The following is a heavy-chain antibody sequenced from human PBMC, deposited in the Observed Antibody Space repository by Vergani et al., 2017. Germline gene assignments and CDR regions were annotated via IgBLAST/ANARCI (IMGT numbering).Heavy chain of an antibody. CDR3: ARVGSVEPGGGYFQH. J-gene: IGHJ1*01. Sequence: QVQLQESGPGLVKPSQTLSLTCTVSGGSISSGSYYWSWIRQPAGKGLERIGRIYTSGSTNYNPSLKSRVTMSVDTSKNQFSLKLSSVTAAATAVYYCARVGSVEPGGGYFQHWGQGTLVTVSS. CDR1: GGSISSGSYY. D-gene: IGHD1-1*01. CDR2: IYTSGST. V-gene: IGHV4-61*02.